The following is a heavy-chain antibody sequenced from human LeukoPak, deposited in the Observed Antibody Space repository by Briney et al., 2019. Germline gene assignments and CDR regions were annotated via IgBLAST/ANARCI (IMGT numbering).Heavy chain of an antibody. CDR2: IYYSGYT. Sequence: SETLSLTCTVSGGSISSSSYYWGWIRRPPGKGLEWMGTIYYSGYTYYNPSLKSRVTISVDTSKNQFSLKLSSVTAADTAVYYCARDVYSSGWPIQIDYWGQGTLVTVSS. CDR1: GGSISSSSYY. D-gene: IGHD6-19*01. V-gene: IGHV4-39*07. CDR3: ARDVYSSGWPIQIDY. J-gene: IGHJ4*02.